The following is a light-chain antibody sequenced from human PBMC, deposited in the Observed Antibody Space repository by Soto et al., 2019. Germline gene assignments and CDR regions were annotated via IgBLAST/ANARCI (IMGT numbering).Light chain of an antibody. CDR1: QSVGTW. CDR2: DAS. Sequence: DIQMTQSPSTLSASVGGRVTITCRASQSVGTWVAWYQQKPGKAPKLLIYDASNLESGVPSRFSGSGSGTEFTLTITTLQPDDFATYFCQLYNRNTWSFGPGTKVDI. J-gene: IGKJ1*01. V-gene: IGKV1-5*01. CDR3: QLYNRNTWS.